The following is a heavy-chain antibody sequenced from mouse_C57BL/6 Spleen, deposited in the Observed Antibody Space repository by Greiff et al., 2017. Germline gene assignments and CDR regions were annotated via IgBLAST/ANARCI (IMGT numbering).Heavy chain of an antibody. V-gene: IGHV1-59*01. CDR3: ERRDAVVDWYFDV. CDR2: IDPSDSYT. D-gene: IGHD1-1*01. Sequence: VQLQQPGAELVRPGTSVKLSCKASGYTFTSYWMHWVKQRPGQGLEWIGVIDPSDSYTNYNQKFKGKATLTVDTSSSTAYMQLSSLTSEDSAVDYCERRDAVVDWYFDVWGTGTTVTVSS. J-gene: IGHJ1*03. CDR1: GYTFTSYW.